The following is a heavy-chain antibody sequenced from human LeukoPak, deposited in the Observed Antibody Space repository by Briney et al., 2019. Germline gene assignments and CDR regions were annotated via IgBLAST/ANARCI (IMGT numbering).Heavy chain of an antibody. J-gene: IGHJ6*03. CDR1: GFTFSSYS. V-gene: IGHV3-21*01. D-gene: IGHD2-15*01. CDR3: ARTPPPYYYYYMDV. CDR2: ISSSSSYI. Sequence: GGSLRLSCAASGFTFSSYSMNWVRQAPGKGLEWVSSISSSSSYIYYADSVKGRFTISGDNAKNSLYLQMNSLRAEDTAVYYCARTPPPYYYYYMDVWGKGTTVTVSS.